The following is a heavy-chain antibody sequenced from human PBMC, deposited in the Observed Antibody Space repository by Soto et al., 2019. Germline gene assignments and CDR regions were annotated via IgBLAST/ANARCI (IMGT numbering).Heavy chain of an antibody. V-gene: IGHV3-48*01. Sequence: EEQLVESGGGLVQPGGSLRLSCAASGFTFSNHVMNWVRQAPGRGLEWVSSINRDFNTYYADSVNGRFTISRDNAKDSLYLQLNSLRAVDTAVYYCVNGDYYVGQGTLVTVSS. J-gene: IGHJ4*02. CDR1: GFTFSNHV. CDR2: INRDFNT. D-gene: IGHD4-17*01. CDR3: VNGDYY.